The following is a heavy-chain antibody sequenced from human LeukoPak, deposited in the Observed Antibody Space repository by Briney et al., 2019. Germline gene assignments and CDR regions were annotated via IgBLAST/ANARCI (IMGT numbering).Heavy chain of an antibody. CDR3: ARNQARNYYDFWSGERLFDY. D-gene: IGHD3-3*01. J-gene: IGHJ4*02. V-gene: IGHV1-2*02. CDR2: INPNSGGT. CDR1: GYTFTGYY. Sequence: ASVKVSCKASGYTFTGYYMHWVRQAPGQGLEWMGWINPNSGGTNYAQKFQGRVTMTRDTSISTAYMELSRLRSDDTAVYYCARNQARNYYDFWSGERLFDYWGQGTLVTVSS.